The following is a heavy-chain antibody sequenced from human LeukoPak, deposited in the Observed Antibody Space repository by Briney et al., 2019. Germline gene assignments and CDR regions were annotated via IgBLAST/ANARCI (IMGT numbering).Heavy chain of an antibody. CDR2: INHSGST. CDR1: GGSSSVYY. Sequence: SETLSLTCAVYGGSSSVYYWSWIRQPPGKGLEWIGEINHSGSTNYNPSLKSRVTMSVDTSKNQFSLKLTSVTAADTAVYYCARVEYQLLTWRHLGDYCGQGTLVTVSS. V-gene: IGHV4-34*01. J-gene: IGHJ4*02. D-gene: IGHD2-2*01. CDR3: ARVEYQLLTWRHLGDY.